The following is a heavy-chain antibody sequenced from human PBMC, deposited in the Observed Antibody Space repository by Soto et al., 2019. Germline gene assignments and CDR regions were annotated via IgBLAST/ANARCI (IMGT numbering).Heavy chain of an antibody. CDR2: ISAYNGNT. CDR3: ARGGKCCTNGVSSLYGVEV. J-gene: IGHJ6*04. Sequence: QVQLVQSGAEVKKPGASVKVSCKASGYTFTSYGISWVRQAPGQGLEWMGWISAYNGNTNYAQKFQGRVTMTTDTSTSTAYMELRSLRSDDTAVYYCARGGKCCTNGVSSLYGVEVWGSGNAVTVSS. V-gene: IGHV1-18*01. CDR1: GYTFTSYG. D-gene: IGHD2-8*01.